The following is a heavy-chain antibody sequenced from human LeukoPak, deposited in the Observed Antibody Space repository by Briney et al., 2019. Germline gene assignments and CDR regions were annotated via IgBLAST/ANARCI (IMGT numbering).Heavy chain of an antibody. CDR1: GDFINSYY. D-gene: IGHD3-22*01. Sequence: SETLSLTCTVSGDFINSYYWSWIRQPPGKGLEWNGYIYYSGSTNYNPSLKSRVTMSLDTSKSQFSLNLSSVTAADTAVYYCARQGYYDTSGHYYMDVWDKGTTVTVSS. J-gene: IGHJ6*03. V-gene: IGHV4-59*08. CDR2: IYYSGST. CDR3: ARQGYYDTSGHYYMDV.